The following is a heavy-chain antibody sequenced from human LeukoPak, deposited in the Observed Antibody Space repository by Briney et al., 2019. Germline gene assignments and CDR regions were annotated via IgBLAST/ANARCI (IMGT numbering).Heavy chain of an antibody. CDR1: GFTFSSFG. Sequence: GGSLRLSCAASGFTFSSFGMHWVRQTPGKGLEWVAFIQSDGSNKYYADSVKGRFTISRDNSKNTLYLQMNSLRAEDTAVYYCATYRQVLLPFESWGQGTLVTVSS. CDR3: ATYRQVLLPFES. J-gene: IGHJ4*02. V-gene: IGHV3-30*02. D-gene: IGHD5-18*01. CDR2: IQSDGSNK.